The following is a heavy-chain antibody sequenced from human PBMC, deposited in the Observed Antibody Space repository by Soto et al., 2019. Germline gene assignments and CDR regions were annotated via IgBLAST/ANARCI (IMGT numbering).Heavy chain of an antibody. CDR2: IYGGGST. D-gene: IGHD3-10*01. CDR1: GFTVNSYY. V-gene: IGHV3-66*01. CDR3: ARDMISGSSYGMDV. Sequence: EVQLVESGGGLVQPGGSLRLSCAASGFTVNSYYMSWVRQAPGKGLEWVSTIYGGGSTYYADSVKGRFTISRDNSKNTLHLQMNSLRAEDTAVYYCARDMISGSSYGMDVWGQGTTVTVSS. J-gene: IGHJ6*02.